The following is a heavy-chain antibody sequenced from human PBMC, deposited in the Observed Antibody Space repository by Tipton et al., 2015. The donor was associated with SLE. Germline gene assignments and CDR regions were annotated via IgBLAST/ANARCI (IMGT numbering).Heavy chain of an antibody. D-gene: IGHD6-19*01. J-gene: IGHJ4*02. CDR2: IYYSGST. Sequence: LRLSCTVSGGSISSSSYYWGWIHQPPGKGLEWIGSIYYSGSTYYNPSLKSRVTISVDTSKNQFSLKLSSVTAADTAVYYCARLGIAVAGPTDYWGQGTLVTVSS. V-gene: IGHV4-39*07. CDR1: GGSISSSSYY. CDR3: ARLGIAVAGPTDY.